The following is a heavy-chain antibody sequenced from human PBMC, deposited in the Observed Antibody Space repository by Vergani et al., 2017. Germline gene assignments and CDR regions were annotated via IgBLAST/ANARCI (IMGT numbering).Heavy chain of an antibody. V-gene: IGHV4-59*12. J-gene: IGHJ5*02. CDR2: IYYSGST. CDR1: GGSISSYY. CDR3: ARNPKMGHQLLRSYNWFDP. D-gene: IGHD2-2*01. Sequence: QVQLQESGPGLVKPSETLSLTCTVSGGSISSYYWSWIRQPPGKGLEWIGYIYYSGSTYYNPSLKSRVTISVDTSKNQFSLKLSSVTAADTAVYYCARNPKMGHQLLRSYNWFDPWGQGTLVTVSS.